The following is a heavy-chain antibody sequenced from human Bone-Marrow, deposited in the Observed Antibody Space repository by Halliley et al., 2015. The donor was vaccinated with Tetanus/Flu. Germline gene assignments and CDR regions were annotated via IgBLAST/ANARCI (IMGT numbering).Heavy chain of an antibody. J-gene: IGHJ4*02. CDR2: IDSAGNT. V-gene: IGHV4-39*01. CDR3: ARHRRGQFGWLLSYYFDS. CDR1: GASVISTAFY. D-gene: IGHD3-9*01. Sequence: LRLSYTVSGASVISTAFYWGWVRQPPGKGLEWIGRIDSAGNTHYDPSFEGRVIIAVDTSKNQFSLSLRSVIAADTAVYYCARHRRGQFGWLLSYYFDSWGQGNLVTVSS.